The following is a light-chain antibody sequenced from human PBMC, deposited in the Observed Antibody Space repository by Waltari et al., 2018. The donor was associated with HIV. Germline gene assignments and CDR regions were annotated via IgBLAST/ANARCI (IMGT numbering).Light chain of an antibody. CDR2: LGS. CDR3: MQSLQTPLT. Sequence: DIVMTQSPLSLPVTPGEAASISCRSSQSLLHGSGFAYLDWYLQKPGQPPQLLIYLGSNRASGVSDRFSGSGSGTDFTLEISKVEPEDVGVYFCMQSLQTPLTFGGGTKVE. CDR1: QSLLHGSGFAY. J-gene: IGKJ4*01. V-gene: IGKV2-28*01.